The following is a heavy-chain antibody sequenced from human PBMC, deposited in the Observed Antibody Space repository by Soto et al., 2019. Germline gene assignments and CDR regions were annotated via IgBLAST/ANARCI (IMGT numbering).Heavy chain of an antibody. D-gene: IGHD2-2*01. J-gene: IGHJ3*02. CDR3: ARAADIVVVPAAKAPAFDI. CDR1: GGSFSGYY. Sequence: QVQLQQWGAGLLKPSETLSLTCAVYGGSFSGYYWSWIRQPPGKGLEWIGEINHSGSTNYNPSLKRRVTISVDTSKNQFSLKLSSVTAADTAVYYCARAADIVVVPAAKAPAFDIWGQGTMVTVSS. CDR2: INHSGST. V-gene: IGHV4-34*01.